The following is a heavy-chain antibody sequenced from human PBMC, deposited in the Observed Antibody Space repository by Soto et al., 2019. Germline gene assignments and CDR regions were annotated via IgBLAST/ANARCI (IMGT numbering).Heavy chain of an antibody. CDR3: TTYYHDSSGLYYALFDN. CDR1: GFTFSNAW. D-gene: IGHD3-22*01. J-gene: IGHJ4*02. Sequence: EVQLVESGGGLVKSGGSVRLSCAASGFTFSNAWMNWVRQAPGKGLEWVSRIRRQTDGGTTEYAAAVRGRFTISRDDSKNTLYLQMNSLNTEDTAVYYCTTYYHDSSGLYYALFDNWGQGTLVTVSS. V-gene: IGHV3-15*07. CDR2: IRRQTDGGTT.